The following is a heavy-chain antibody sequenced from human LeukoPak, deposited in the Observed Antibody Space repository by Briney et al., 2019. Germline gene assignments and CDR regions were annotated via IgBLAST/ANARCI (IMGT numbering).Heavy chain of an antibody. CDR3: ARDLRRRVTAIGYGPNEYYYYMDV. V-gene: IGHV4-59*01. D-gene: IGHD4/OR15-4a*01. CDR2: VYYSGST. J-gene: IGHJ6*03. Sequence: SETLSLTCTVSRGSISSYYWSWIRQPPGKGLEWIGYVYYSGSTKYNPSLKSRVSISVDTSKNQFSLKLSSVTSADTAVYYCARDLRRRVTAIGYGPNEYYYYMDVWGKGTTVTISS. CDR1: RGSISSYY.